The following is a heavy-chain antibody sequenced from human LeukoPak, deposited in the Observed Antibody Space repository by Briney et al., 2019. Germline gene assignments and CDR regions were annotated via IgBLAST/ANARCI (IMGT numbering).Heavy chain of an antibody. CDR1: GGSISSYY. J-gene: IGHJ4*02. CDR3: ARERGRWLQFRGYFDY. V-gene: IGHV4-59*01. Sequence: PSETLSLTCTVSGGSISSYYWSWIRQPPGKGLEWIGYIYYSGSTNYNPSLKSRVTISVDTSKNQFSLKLSSVTAADTAVYYCARERGRWLQFRGYFDYWGQGTLVTVSS. D-gene: IGHD5-24*01. CDR2: IYYSGST.